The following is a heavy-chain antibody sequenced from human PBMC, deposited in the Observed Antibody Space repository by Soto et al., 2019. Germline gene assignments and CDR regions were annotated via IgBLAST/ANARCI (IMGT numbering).Heavy chain of an antibody. D-gene: IGHD2-15*01. CDR2: IIPIFGTA. J-gene: IGHJ6*02. CDR1: GGTFSSYA. CDR3: ARGIVVVAAPSYYYYGMDV. Sequence: QVQLVQSGAEVKKPGSSVKVSCKASGGTFSSYAISWVRQAPGQGLEWMGGIIPIFGTANYAQKFQGRVTITADESTSTAYMELSSLRSEDTAVYYCARGIVVVAAPSYYYYGMDVWGQGTTVTVSS. V-gene: IGHV1-69*01.